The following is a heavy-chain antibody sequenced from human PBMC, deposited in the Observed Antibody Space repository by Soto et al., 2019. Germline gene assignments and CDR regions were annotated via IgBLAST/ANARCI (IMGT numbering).Heavy chain of an antibody. CDR3: AREPEGIAAALDY. D-gene: IGHD6-13*01. J-gene: IGHJ4*02. V-gene: IGHV3-21*01. Sequence: PGGSLRLSCAASGFTFRTYGMNWVRRAPGGGLEWVASISSSGSFIYYADSVKGRFTISRDDAEKSLYLQMNSLRAEDTALYYCAREPEGIAAALDYWGRGT. CDR2: ISSSGSFI. CDR1: GFTFRTYG.